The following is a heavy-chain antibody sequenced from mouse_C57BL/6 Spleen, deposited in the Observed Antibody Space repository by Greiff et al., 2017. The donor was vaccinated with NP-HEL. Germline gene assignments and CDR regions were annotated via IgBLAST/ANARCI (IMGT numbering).Heavy chain of an antibody. D-gene: IGHD1-1*01. CDR2: IDPSASYT. J-gene: IGHJ2*01. CDR3: ARGGYYYGSSPYFDY. Sequence: QVQLQQPGAELVMPGASVKLSCKASGYTFTSYWMHWVKQRPGQGLEWIGEIDPSASYTNYNQKFKGKSTLTVDKSSSTAYMQLSSLTSEDSAVYYCARGGYYYGSSPYFDYWGQGTTLTVSS. CDR1: GYTFTSYW. V-gene: IGHV1-69*01.